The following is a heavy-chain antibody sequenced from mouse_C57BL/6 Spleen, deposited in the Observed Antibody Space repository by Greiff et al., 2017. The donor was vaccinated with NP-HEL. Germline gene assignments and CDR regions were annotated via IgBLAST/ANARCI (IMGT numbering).Heavy chain of an antibody. J-gene: IGHJ2*01. V-gene: IGHV1-19*01. CDR2: INPYNGGT. D-gene: IGHD1-1*01. CDR1: GYTFTDYY. Sequence: EVQLQQSGPVLVKPGASVKMSCKASGYTFTDYYMNWVQQSHGKSLEWIGVINPYNGGTSYNRKFKGKATLTVDKSSSTAYMELNSLTSEDSAVYYCARSSDYYGTPYFDYWGQGTTLTVSS. CDR3: ARSSDYYGTPYFDY.